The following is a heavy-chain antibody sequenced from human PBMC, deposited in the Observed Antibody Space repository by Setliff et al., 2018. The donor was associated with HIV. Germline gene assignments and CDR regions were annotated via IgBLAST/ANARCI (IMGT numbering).Heavy chain of an antibody. Sequence: SETLSLTCVVSGYSISTTGHYWGWIRQPPGKGPEWIGSIYHTGHTYDNPSLKNRVTISRDTSKDRFSLNLRSVTAADTAIYYCARHKTHDYDGNSLYSDFWGQGILVTVSS. V-gene: IGHV4-38-2*01. J-gene: IGHJ4*02. CDR3: ARHKTHDYDGNSLYSDF. D-gene: IGHD4-17*01. CDR1: GYSISTTGHY. CDR2: IYHTGHT.